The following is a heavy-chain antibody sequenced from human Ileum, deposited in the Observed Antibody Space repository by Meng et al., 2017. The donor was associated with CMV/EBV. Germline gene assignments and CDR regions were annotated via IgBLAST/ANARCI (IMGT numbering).Heavy chain of an antibody. D-gene: IGHD4/OR15-4a*01. V-gene: IGHV2-5*02. CDR2: IYGDDDK. CDR1: GFSLTSSGVG. Sequence: QVTLRESGPTLVKSTETLTLTCTFSGFSLTSSGVGVGWIRQPPGKALEWLALIYGDDDKRYSPSPKSRLTISMDTSRKQVVLTMTNMDPLDTATYYCAHRPDYRNWFDTWGQGTLVTVSS. J-gene: IGHJ5*02. CDR3: AHRPDYRNWFDT.